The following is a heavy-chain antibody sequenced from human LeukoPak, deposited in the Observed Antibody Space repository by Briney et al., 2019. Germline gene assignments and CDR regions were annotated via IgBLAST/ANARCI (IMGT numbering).Heavy chain of an antibody. Sequence: PGGSLRLSCAASGFTFSSYGMHWVRQAPGKGLEWVAVIWYDGSNKYYADSVKGRFTISRDNSKNTLYLQMNSLRAEDTAVYYCAKGTPITMIVVVVDWGQGTLVTVSS. J-gene: IGHJ4*02. V-gene: IGHV3-30*02. CDR2: IWYDGSNK. CDR3: AKGTPITMIVVVVD. D-gene: IGHD3-22*01. CDR1: GFTFSSYG.